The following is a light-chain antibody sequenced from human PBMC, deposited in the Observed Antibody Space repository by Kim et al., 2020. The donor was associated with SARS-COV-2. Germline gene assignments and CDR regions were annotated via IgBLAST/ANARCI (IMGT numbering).Light chain of an antibody. CDR1: EDVSDY. J-gene: IGKJ5*01. CDR3: QQYDAPPFT. CDR2: DAA. Sequence: ASVGDRVTITCQASEDVSDYFKWDHQKPGEAPKVLIRDAANLESGVPSRFSRGGYGTEFSLTISSVQPEDMGTYYCQQYDAPPFTFGQGTRLEIK. V-gene: IGKV1-33*01.